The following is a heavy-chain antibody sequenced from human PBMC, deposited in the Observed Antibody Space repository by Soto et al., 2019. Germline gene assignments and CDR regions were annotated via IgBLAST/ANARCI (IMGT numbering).Heavy chain of an antibody. CDR2: IYPGDSDT. CDR3: AKYEGYCNSTTCSNFDY. CDR1: GFTFTSYW. Sequence: PGESLKISCKASGFTFTSYWIAWVRQMPGKGLEWMGIIYPGDSDTSYSPSFQGQVTISADKSINTAYLQWSSLKASDTAMYYCAKYEGYCNSTTCSNFDYWGQGTLVTVSS. J-gene: IGHJ4*02. D-gene: IGHD2-2*01. V-gene: IGHV5-51*01.